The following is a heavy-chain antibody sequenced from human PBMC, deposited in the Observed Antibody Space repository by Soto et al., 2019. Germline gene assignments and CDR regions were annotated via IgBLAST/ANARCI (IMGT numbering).Heavy chain of an antibody. J-gene: IGHJ6*02. V-gene: IGHV1-69*13. CDR3: AREDRDRETGLVPAAIDGMDV. D-gene: IGHD2-2*01. Sequence: SSMRVSCNASEGTFSKYSITWVRQAPAHRLEWIGRIIPIFGIASYAQKFQGRVTITADESTSTAYMELSSLRSDDTAVYYCAREDRDRETGLVPAAIDGMDVWGQGTTVTVSS. CDR1: EGTFSKYS. CDR2: IIPIFGIA.